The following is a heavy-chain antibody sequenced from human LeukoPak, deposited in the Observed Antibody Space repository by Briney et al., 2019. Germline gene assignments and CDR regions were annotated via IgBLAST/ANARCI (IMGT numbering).Heavy chain of an antibody. J-gene: IGHJ4*02. CDR2: INHSGST. CDR1: GGSFSGYY. D-gene: IGHD3-9*01. CDR3: ARGVGNILTGYSLDY. V-gene: IGHV4-34*01. Sequence: SETLSLTCAVYGGSFSGYYWSWIRQPPGKGLEWIGEINHSGSTNYNPSLKRRVTISVDTSKNQFSLKLSSVTAADTAVYYCARGVGNILTGYSLDYWGQGTLVTVSS.